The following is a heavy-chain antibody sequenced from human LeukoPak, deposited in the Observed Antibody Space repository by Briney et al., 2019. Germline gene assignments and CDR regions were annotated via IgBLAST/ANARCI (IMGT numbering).Heavy chain of an antibody. CDR3: ARGPGGSYDSSGYYTMGY. CDR2: INPSGGST. CDR1: GYTFTSYY. J-gene: IGHJ4*02. V-gene: IGHV1-46*03. D-gene: IGHD3-22*01. Sequence: ASVKVSCKASGYTFTSYYMHWVRQAPGQGLEWMGIINPSGGSTSYAQKFQGRVTMTRDTSTSTVYMELSSLRSDDTAVYYCARGPGGSYDSSGYYTMGYWGQGTLVTVSS.